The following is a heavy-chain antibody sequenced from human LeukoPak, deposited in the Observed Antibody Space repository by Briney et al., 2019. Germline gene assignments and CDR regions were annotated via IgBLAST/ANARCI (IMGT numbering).Heavy chain of an antibody. CDR1: GFTFSGSA. V-gene: IGHV4-34*01. J-gene: IGHJ6*03. D-gene: IGHD2-15*01. CDR3: ARGRSGGSRGGRYYYYYMDV. CDR2: INHSGST. Sequence: GSLRLSCAASGFTFSGSAMHWVRQASGKGLEWIGEINHSGSTNYNPSLKSRVTISVDTSKNQFSLKLSSVTAADTAVYYCARGRSGGSRGGRYYYYYMDVWGKGTTVTVSS.